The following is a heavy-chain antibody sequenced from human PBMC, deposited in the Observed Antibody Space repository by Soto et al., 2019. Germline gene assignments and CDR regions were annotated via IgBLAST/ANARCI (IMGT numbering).Heavy chain of an antibody. Sequence: GGSLRLSCAASGFTFSSYALHWVRQAPGKGLEWVAVISYDGSNKYYADSVKGRFTISRDNSKNTPYLQMNSLRAEDTAVYYCARDGHSSGWSYFDYWGQGTLVTVSS. J-gene: IGHJ4*02. CDR1: GFTFSSYA. CDR2: ISYDGSNK. CDR3: ARDGHSSGWSYFDY. V-gene: IGHV3-30-3*01. D-gene: IGHD6-19*01.